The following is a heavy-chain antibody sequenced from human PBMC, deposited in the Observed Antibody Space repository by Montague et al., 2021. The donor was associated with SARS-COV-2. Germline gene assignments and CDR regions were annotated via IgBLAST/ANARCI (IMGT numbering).Heavy chain of an antibody. Sequence: SETQSLICTVAGGSISSSNYFWGWIRQPPGKGLEWIGSIYFGGGTHYNLSFKSRVTKSVDTSKNHFSLKLTSVTAADTAVYYCARVVGKGFSGYETEGGLDYWGQGTPVTVSS. D-gene: IGHD5-12*01. CDR2: IYFGGGT. CDR3: ARVVGKGFSGYETEGGLDY. J-gene: IGHJ4*02. V-gene: IGHV4-39*07. CDR1: GGSISSSNYF.